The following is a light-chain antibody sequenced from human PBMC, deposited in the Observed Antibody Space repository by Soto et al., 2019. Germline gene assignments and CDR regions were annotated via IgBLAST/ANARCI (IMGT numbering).Light chain of an antibody. CDR2: DAS. CDR3: QQFNSYPTLT. CDR1: QGISSA. J-gene: IGKJ4*01. V-gene: IGKV1-13*02. Sequence: AIQLTQSPSSLSASVGDRVTITCRASQGISSALAWYQQKPGKAPKLLIYDASSLESGVPSRFSGSVSATDFTLTISSLQPENFATYCCQQFNSYPTLTLGGGTKGEIK.